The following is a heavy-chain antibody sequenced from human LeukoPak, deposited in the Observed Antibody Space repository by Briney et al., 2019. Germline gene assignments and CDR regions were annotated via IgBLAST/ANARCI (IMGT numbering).Heavy chain of an antibody. CDR3: ARDGDFWSGYPRYYYYMDV. J-gene: IGHJ6*03. V-gene: IGHV1-69*13. D-gene: IGHD3-3*01. CDR2: IIPIFGTA. Sequence: GASVKVSCKASGGTFSSYAISWVRQAPGQGLEWMGGIIPIFGTANYAQKFQGRVTITADESTSTAYMELSSLRSEDTAVYYCARDGDFWSGYPRYYYYMDVWGKGTTVTVSS. CDR1: GGTFSSYA.